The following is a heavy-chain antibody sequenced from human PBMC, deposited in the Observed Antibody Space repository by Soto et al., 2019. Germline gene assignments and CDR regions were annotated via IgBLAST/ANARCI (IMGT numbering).Heavy chain of an antibody. Sequence: QVQLVESGGGVVQPGRSLRLSCAASGFTFSSYGMHWVRQAPGKGLEWVAVIWYDGSNKYYADSVKGRFTISRDNSKNTLYLQMNSLRAEDTAVYYCARDPIAAAGKNAFDIWGQGTMVTVSS. CDR1: GFTFSSYG. CDR2: IWYDGSNK. J-gene: IGHJ3*02. V-gene: IGHV3-33*01. D-gene: IGHD6-13*01. CDR3: ARDPIAAAGKNAFDI.